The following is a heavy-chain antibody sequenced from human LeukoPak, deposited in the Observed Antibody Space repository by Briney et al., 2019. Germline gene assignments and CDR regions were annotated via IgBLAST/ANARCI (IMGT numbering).Heavy chain of an antibody. CDR1: GFTFSSYG. Sequence: HPGGSLRLSCAASGFTFSSYGMHWVRQAPGKGLEWVAVIWYDGSNKYYADSVKGRFTISRDNSKNTLYLQMNSLRAEDTAVYYCARAGGCSSTSCYTEGYYFDYWGQGTLVTVSS. CDR2: IWYDGSNK. CDR3: ARAGGCSSTSCYTEGYYFDY. V-gene: IGHV3-33*01. J-gene: IGHJ4*02. D-gene: IGHD2-2*02.